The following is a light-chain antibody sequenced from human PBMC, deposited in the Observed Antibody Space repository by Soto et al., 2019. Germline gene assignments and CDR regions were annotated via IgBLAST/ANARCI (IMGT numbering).Light chain of an antibody. CDR1: QSVSSNF. V-gene: IGKV3-20*01. J-gene: IGKJ1*01. CDR3: HQRQRWPRT. Sequence: ELVLTQSPGTLSLSPGERATLSCRASQSVSSNFLAWYQEKPGQAPRLLIYGASSRATGIPDRFSVSVSGTDLTITITRLEPEDGEFYDGHQRQRWPRTFGQGTKVDIK. CDR2: GAS.